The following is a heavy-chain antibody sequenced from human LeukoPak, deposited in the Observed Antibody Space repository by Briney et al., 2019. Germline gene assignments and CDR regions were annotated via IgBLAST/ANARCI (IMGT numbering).Heavy chain of an antibody. J-gene: IGHJ4*02. V-gene: IGHV3-23*01. CDR3: ARGTVWLYPRILID. CDR1: GFNFSNYA. Sequence: QPGGSLRLSCATSGFNFSNYAMTWVRQAPGKGLEWVSSISGGGGTTYYGDSVKGRVTVSRDSFKNTLHLQMNSLRLEDTAVYYCARGTVWLYPRILIDWGQGVLVTVSS. CDR2: ISGGGGTT. D-gene: IGHD3-9*01.